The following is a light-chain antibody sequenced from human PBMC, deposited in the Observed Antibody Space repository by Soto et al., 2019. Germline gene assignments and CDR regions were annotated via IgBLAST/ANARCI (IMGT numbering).Light chain of an antibody. V-gene: IGKV3-15*01. CDR1: QSVSSN. Sequence: ERIMTQSPATLSVSPGEGATLSCRASQSVSSNLAWYQQKPGQAPRLPIYGVSTRATGIPARFSGSGSETKFTLTISSLQSEDFAVYYCQQYNNWPPLTFGGGTKVDIK. J-gene: IGKJ4*01. CDR3: QQYNNWPPLT. CDR2: GVS.